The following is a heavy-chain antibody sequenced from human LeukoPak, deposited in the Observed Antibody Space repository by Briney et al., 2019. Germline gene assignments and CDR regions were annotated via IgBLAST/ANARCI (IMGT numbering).Heavy chain of an antibody. CDR1: GFTFSSYT. J-gene: IGHJ4*02. CDR3: AKRRTTVITMDYFDY. Sequence: GGSLRLSCAASGFTFSSYTMSWVRQAPGKGLEWVSGISGGAGTPYYADSVKGRFTISRDNSKSTLYLQMTSLRAEDTAVYYCAKRRTTVITMDYFDYWGQGTLVTVSS. V-gene: IGHV3-23*01. CDR2: ISGGAGTP. D-gene: IGHD4-17*01.